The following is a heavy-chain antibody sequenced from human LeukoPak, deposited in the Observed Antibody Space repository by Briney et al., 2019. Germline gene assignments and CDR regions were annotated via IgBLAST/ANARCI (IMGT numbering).Heavy chain of an antibody. J-gene: IGHJ4*02. D-gene: IGHD1-26*01. V-gene: IGHV4-4*02. Sequence: SETLSLTCAVSGGSISSSNWWSWVRQPPGNGLEWIGEIYHSGSTNYNPSLKSRVTMSVDTSKNQFSLKLSSVTAADTAVYYCARTLSRWDPFDYWGQGTLVTVSS. CDR3: ARTLSRWDPFDY. CDR1: GGSISSSNW. CDR2: IYHSGST.